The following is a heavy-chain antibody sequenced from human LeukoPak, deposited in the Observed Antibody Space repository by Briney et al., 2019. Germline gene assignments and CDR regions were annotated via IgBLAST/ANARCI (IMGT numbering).Heavy chain of an antibody. CDR3: ASFVVVPAAIGIGYFDY. D-gene: IGHD2-2*01. Sequence: GGSLRLSCAASGFTFSSYAMHWVRQAPGKGLEWVAVISYDGSNKHYADSVKGRFTISRDNSKNTLYLQMNSLRAEDTAVYYCASFVVVPAAIGIGYFDYWGQGTLVTVSS. CDR1: GFTFSSYA. CDR2: ISYDGSNK. J-gene: IGHJ4*02. V-gene: IGHV3-30*04.